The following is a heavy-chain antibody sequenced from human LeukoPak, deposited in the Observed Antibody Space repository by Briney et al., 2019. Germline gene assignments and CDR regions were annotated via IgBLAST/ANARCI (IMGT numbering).Heavy chain of an antibody. V-gene: IGHV4-4*07. D-gene: IGHD3-3*01. CDR2: IYTSGST. Sequence: KPSETLSLTCTVSGGSISSYYWSWIRQPAGKGLEWIGRIYTSGSTNYNPSLKSRVTMSVDTSKNQFSLKLSSVTAADTAVYYCARERSYDFWSGYSGDYCYMDVWGKGTTVTVSS. CDR1: GGSISSYY. CDR3: ARERSYDFWSGYSGDYCYMDV. J-gene: IGHJ6*03.